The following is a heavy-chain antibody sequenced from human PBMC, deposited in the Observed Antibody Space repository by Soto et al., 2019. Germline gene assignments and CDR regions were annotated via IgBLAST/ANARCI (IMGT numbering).Heavy chain of an antibody. CDR3: ARDVDLATVTTYSSDY. CDR1: GYTFTSYG. D-gene: IGHD4-17*01. Sequence: QVQLVQSGAEVKKPGAPVKVSCKASGYTFTSYGISWVRQAPGQGLEWMGWISAYNGNTNYAQKLQGRVTMTTDTSTSTAYMELRSLRSDDTAVYYCARDVDLATVTTYSSDYWGQGTLVTVSS. CDR2: ISAYNGNT. V-gene: IGHV1-18*01. J-gene: IGHJ4*02.